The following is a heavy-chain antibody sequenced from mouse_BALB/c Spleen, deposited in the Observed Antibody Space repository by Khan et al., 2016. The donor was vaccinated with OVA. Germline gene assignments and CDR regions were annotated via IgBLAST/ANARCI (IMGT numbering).Heavy chain of an antibody. V-gene: IGHV5-17*02. J-gene: IGHJ1*01. CDR1: GFTFSNFG. CDR3: ARSKITTWYFDV. D-gene: IGHD2-4*01. CDR2: ISSGSATI. Sequence: EVELVESGGGLVQPGGSRKLSCAASGFTFSNFGMHWVRQAPEKGLEWVAYISSGSATIYYADTVKGRFTISRDNPKNTLLLQMTSLGSEDTAMYYCARSKITTWYFDVWGAGTTATVSS.